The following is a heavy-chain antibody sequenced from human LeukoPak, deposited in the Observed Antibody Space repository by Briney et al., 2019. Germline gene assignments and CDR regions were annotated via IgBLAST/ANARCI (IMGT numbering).Heavy chain of an antibody. Sequence: PGGSLRLSCAASGFTFSSYSMNWVRQAPGKGLEWVSSISSSSSYIYYADSVKGRFTISRDNAKNSLYLQMNSLRAEDTALYHCARGVFYYGSGSYSPSYFDYWGQGTLVTVSS. CDR1: GFTFSSYS. D-gene: IGHD3-10*01. CDR3: ARGVFYYGSGSYSPSYFDY. J-gene: IGHJ4*02. V-gene: IGHV3-21*04. CDR2: ISSSSSYI.